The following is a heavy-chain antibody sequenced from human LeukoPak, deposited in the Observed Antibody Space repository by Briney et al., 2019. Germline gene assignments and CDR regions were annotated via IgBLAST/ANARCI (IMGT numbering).Heavy chain of an antibody. CDR2: FDPEDGET. J-gene: IGHJ4*02. V-gene: IGHV1-24*01. CDR3: ATGADGYSHFDY. Sequence: GASVKVSCKVSGYTLTELSMHWVRQAPGKGLEWMGGFDPEDGETIYAQKFQGRVTMTEDTSTDTAYMELSSLRSEDTAVYSCATGADGYSHFDYWGQGTLVTVSS. D-gene: IGHD5-18*01. CDR1: GYTLTELS.